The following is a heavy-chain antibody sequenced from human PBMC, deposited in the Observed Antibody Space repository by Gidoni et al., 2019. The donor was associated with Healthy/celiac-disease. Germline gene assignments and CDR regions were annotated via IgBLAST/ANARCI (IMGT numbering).Heavy chain of an antibody. Sequence: QLQLQESGPGLVKPSETLSLTCTVSGGSISSRSYYWGWIRQPPGKGLECIGSIYSSGSTYYNPSLKSRVTISVDTSKNQFSLKLSSVTAADTAVYYCARRAGGYSSGEFDYWGQGTLVTVSS. CDR2: IYSSGST. CDR3: ARRAGGYSSGEFDY. CDR1: GGSISSRSYY. D-gene: IGHD6-19*01. V-gene: IGHV4-39*01. J-gene: IGHJ4*02.